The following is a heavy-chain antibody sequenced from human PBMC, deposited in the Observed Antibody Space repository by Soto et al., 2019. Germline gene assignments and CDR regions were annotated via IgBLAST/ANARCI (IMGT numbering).Heavy chain of an antibody. CDR3: AKEGSATYYDFWSGYDAFDI. J-gene: IGHJ3*02. V-gene: IGHV3-23*01. Sequence: GESLKISCAASGFTFSSYAMSWVRQAPGKGLEWVSAISGSGGSTYYADSVKGRFTISRDNSKNTLYLQMNSLRAEDTAVYYCAKEGSATYYDFWSGYDAFDIWGQGTMVTVSS. CDR1: GFTFSSYA. D-gene: IGHD3-3*01. CDR2: ISGSGGST.